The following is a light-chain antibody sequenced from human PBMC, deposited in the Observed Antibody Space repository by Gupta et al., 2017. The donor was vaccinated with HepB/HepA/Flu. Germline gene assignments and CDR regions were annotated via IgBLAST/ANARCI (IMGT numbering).Light chain of an antibody. CDR3: SSFTYTMTLVV. Sequence: QSALTQPASVSGSPGQPNTISCTAHSSDVGDYKSVSWYQQHPGKAPKLLISNVSNRPSGVSNRFPGSKSGNTASLTISGLQAEDEADYYCSSFTYTMTLVVFGGGTKVTVL. J-gene: IGLJ2*01. CDR2: NVS. V-gene: IGLV2-14*01. CDR1: SSDVGDYKS.